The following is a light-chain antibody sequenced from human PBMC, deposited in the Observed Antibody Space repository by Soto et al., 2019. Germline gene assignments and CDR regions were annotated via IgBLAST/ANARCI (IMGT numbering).Light chain of an antibody. CDR3: QQRYMDTIT. J-gene: IGKJ5*01. CDR1: QSISTY. Sequence: DIQMTQSPSSLSASVGNRVTITCRASQSISTYLNWYQKKQGKAPNLLIYDASRLQSGVPSRFSGSGGGTDCTISISSVQQEDCATYVCQQRYMDTITFGQGTRLEIK. CDR2: DAS. V-gene: IGKV1-39*01.